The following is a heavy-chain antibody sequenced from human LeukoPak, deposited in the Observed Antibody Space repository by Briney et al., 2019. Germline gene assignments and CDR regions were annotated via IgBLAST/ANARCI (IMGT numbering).Heavy chain of an antibody. D-gene: IGHD1-26*01. CDR2: IHPGDSDT. CDR1: GYSFTNFW. V-gene: IGHV5-51*01. CDR3: ARRSGSYFDY. J-gene: IGHJ4*02. Sequence: PGETLKSSCKGSGYSFTNFWIGWVRQMPGKGLEWMGIIHPGDSDTRYSPSFQGQVTISADKSISTAYLQWNSLKASDTAMYYCARRSGSYFDYWGQGTLVTVSS.